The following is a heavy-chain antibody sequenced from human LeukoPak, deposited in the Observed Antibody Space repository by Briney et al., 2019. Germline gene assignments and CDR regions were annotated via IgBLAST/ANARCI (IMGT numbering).Heavy chain of an antibody. CDR1: GFTFSSYS. V-gene: IGHV3-48*01. Sequence: GGSLRLSCAASGFTFSSYSMNWVRQAPGKGLEWISSISASSNSIEYADSVEGRFSISRDSAKNSLDLQMNSLRADDTAMYYCARDLGLRRNGYNPFDYWGQGILVTVSS. J-gene: IGHJ4*02. CDR2: ISASSNSI. D-gene: IGHD5-24*01. CDR3: ARDLGLRRNGYNPFDY.